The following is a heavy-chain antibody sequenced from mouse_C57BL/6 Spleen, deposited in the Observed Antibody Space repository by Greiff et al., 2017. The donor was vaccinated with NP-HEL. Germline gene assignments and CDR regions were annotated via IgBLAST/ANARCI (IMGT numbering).Heavy chain of an antibody. Sequence: VQLQQPGAELVRPGSSVKLSCKASGYTFTSYWMHWVKQRPIQGLEWIGNIDPSDSETHYNQKFKDKATLTVDKSSSTAYMQLSSLTSEDSAVYYCARLGYYGSSLYFDYWGQGTTLTVSS. CDR3: ARLGYYGSSLYFDY. D-gene: IGHD1-1*01. J-gene: IGHJ2*01. V-gene: IGHV1-52*01. CDR2: IDPSDSET. CDR1: GYTFTSYW.